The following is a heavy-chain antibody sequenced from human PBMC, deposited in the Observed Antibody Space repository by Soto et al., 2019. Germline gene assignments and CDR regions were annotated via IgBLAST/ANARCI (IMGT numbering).Heavy chain of an antibody. CDR3: ARLQFGEGFDY. CDR1: GGSLSGGGFS. CDR2: ILHTGGT. V-gene: IGHV4-30-2*01. Sequence: SETLSLTCAVSGGSLSGGGFSWSWIRQPPGKGLEWIGYILHTGGTQYNPSLKSRVSMSVDKSKNQFSLHLTSVTAADTAVYYCARLQFGEGFDYWGQGALVTVSS. J-gene: IGHJ4*02. D-gene: IGHD3-10*01.